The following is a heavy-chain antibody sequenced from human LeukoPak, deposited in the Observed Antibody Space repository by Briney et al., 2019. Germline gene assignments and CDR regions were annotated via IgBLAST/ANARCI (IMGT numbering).Heavy chain of an antibody. V-gene: IGHV4-38-2*02. J-gene: IGHJ4*02. Sequence: PSETLSLTCTVSDSSITSTYYCAWFRQPPGKGLEWIATVFRLQTVRTFNNPSLGSRVPMSLDPSHNQFSLNLTSVTAADTALYFCARVLHAPYLIDSWGQGTLVTVSS. CDR3: ARVLHAPYLIDS. D-gene: IGHD2-8*01. CDR1: DSSITSTYY. CDR2: VFRLQTVRT.